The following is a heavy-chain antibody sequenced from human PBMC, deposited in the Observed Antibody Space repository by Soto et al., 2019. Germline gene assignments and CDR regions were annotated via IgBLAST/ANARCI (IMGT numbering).Heavy chain of an antibody. D-gene: IGHD3-10*01. CDR3: ARAPLLCFGRVSPYYYGMDV. J-gene: IGHJ6*02. CDR2: TYYRSKWYN. V-gene: IGHV6-1*01. Sequence: SQTLSLTCAISGDSVSSNSAAWNWIRQAPSRGLEWLGRTYYRSKWYNDYAVSVRSRITINPDTSKNQFSLQLNSVTPEDTAVYYCARAPLLCFGRVSPYYYGMDVWGQGTTLTVSS. CDR1: GDSVSSNSAA.